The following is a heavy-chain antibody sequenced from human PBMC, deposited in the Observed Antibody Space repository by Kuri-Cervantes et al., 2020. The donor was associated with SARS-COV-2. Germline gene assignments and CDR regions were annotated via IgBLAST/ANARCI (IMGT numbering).Heavy chain of an antibody. D-gene: IGHD6-13*01. CDR2: INHSGST. V-gene: IGHV4-34*01. CDR1: GFTFSSYA. CDR3: ARLGSSWYYYYYYMDV. J-gene: IGHJ6*03. Sequence: ESLKISCAASGFTFSSYAMSWVRQAPGKGLEWIGEINHSGSTNYNPSLKSRVTISVDTSKNQFSLKLSSVTAADTAVYYCARLGSSWYYYYYYMDVWGKGTTVTGAS.